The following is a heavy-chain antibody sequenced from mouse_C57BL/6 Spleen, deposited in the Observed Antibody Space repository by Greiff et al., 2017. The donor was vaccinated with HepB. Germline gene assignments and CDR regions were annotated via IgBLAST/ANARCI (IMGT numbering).Heavy chain of an antibody. D-gene: IGHD2-4*01. CDR3: TREDDSYFDY. Sequence: DVMLVESGEGLVKPGGSLKLSCAASGFTFSSYAMSWVRQTPEKRLEWVAYISSGGDYIYYADTVKGRFTISRDNARNTLYLQMSSLKSEDTAMYYCTREDDSYFDYWGQGTTLTVSS. J-gene: IGHJ2*01. CDR2: ISSGGDYI. CDR1: GFTFSSYA. V-gene: IGHV5-9-1*02.